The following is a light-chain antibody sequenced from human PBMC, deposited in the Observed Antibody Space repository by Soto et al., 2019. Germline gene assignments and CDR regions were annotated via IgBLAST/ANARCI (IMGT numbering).Light chain of an antibody. V-gene: IGLV2-8*01. Sequence: QSALTQPPSASGSPGQSVTISCTGTSSDVGGYNYVSWYQQHPGKAPKLMIYEISKRPSGVPDRFSGSKSGNTASLTVSGLQSEDEADYYCRSYARRNNPLVFGGGTQLTVL. CDR3: RSYARRNNPLV. CDR1: SSDVGGYNY. CDR2: EIS. J-gene: IGLJ2*01.